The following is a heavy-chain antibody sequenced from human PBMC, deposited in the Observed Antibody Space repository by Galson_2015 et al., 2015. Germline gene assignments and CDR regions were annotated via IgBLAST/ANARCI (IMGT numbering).Heavy chain of an antibody. J-gene: IGHJ5*02. CDR3: AKEGMEWLASQYNWFDP. D-gene: IGHD6-19*01. CDR2: ISYDGSNK. CDR1: GFTFSDYY. V-gene: IGHV3-30*18. Sequence: SLRLSCAASGFTFSDYYMSWIRQAPGKGLEWVAVISYDGSNKYYADSVKGRFTISRDNSKNTLYLQMNSLRAEDTAVYYCAKEGMEWLASQYNWFDPWGQGTLVTVSS.